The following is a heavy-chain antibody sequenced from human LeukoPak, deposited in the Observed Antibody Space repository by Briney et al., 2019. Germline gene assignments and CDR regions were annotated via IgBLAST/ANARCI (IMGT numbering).Heavy chain of an antibody. J-gene: IGHJ4*02. CDR3: ARVAGCSGGSCYHDY. CDR1: GFTFSSYA. V-gene: IGHV3-30-3*01. CDR2: ISYDGSNK. D-gene: IGHD2-15*01. Sequence: PGGSLRLSCAASGFTFSSYAMHWVRQAPGKGLEWVAVISYDGSNKYYADSVKGRFTISRDNSKNTLYLQMNSLRAEDTAVYYCARVAGCSGGSCYHDYWGQGTLVTVSS.